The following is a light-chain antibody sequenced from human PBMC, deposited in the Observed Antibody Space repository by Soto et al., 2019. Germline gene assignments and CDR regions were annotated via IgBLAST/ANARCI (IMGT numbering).Light chain of an antibody. V-gene: IGKV3-15*01. Sequence: EIVMTQSPATLSVSPGERATLSCRASQSVSSNLAWYQQKPGQAHRLLIYGASTRATGIPARFSGSGSGTEFALASRGLQSEDFAVYCCQQYNDWPFPSWTFGQGTKVHI. CDR3: QQYNDWPFPSWT. CDR1: QSVSSN. J-gene: IGKJ1*01. CDR2: GAS.